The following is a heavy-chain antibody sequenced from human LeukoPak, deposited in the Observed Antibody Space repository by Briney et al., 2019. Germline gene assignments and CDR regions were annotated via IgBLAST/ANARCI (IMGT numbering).Heavy chain of an antibody. CDR1: GFTVSSNY. Sequence: GGSLRLSCAASGFTVSSNYMNWVRQAPGKGLEWVSVIYSGGSTYYADSVKGRFTISRDNSKNTLYLQMNSLRAEDTAVYYCARKFSSSWAFDCWGQGTLVIVSS. D-gene: IGHD6-13*01. CDR3: ARKFSSSWAFDC. CDR2: IYSGGST. J-gene: IGHJ4*02. V-gene: IGHV3-53*01.